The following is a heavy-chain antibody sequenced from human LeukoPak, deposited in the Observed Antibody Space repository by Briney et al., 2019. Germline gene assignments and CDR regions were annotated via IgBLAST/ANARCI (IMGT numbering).Heavy chain of an antibody. V-gene: IGHV3-21*01. D-gene: IGHD2-21*01. J-gene: IGHJ6*02. CDR1: GFTFSSYS. CDR3: ARSDVNYYYGMDV. Sequence: GGSLRLSCAASGFTFSSYSMNWVRQAPGKGLEWVSSISSSGNYIYYADSLKGRFTISRDNAKNSLYLQMNSLRAEDTAVYYCARSDVNYYYGMDVWGQGTTATVSS. CDR2: ISSSGNYI.